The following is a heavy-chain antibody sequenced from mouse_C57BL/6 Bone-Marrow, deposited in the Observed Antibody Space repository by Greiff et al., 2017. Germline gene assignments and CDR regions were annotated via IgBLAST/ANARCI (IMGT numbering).Heavy chain of an antibody. V-gene: IGHV1-15*01. CDR2: IDPETGGT. CDR1: GYTFTDYE. CDR3: TRTIYYGYMAWFAY. Sequence: QVQLQQSGAELVRPGASVTLSCKASGYTFTDYEMHWVKQTPVHGLEWIGAIDPETGGTAYNQKFKGKAILTADKSSSTAYMELRSLTSEDSAVDYCTRTIYYGYMAWFAYWGQGTLVTVSA. D-gene: IGHD2-2*01. J-gene: IGHJ3*01.